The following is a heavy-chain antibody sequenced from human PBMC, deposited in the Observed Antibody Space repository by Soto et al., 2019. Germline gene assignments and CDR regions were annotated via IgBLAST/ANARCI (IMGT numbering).Heavy chain of an antibody. CDR2: IKSDGSGT. V-gene: IGHV3-74*01. Sequence: EVQLVESGGGLVQPGESLTLSCAASGFTFSSYWMHWVRQAPGKGLVWVSRIKSDGSGTYYADSVKGRLTISRDNAKNTRYLQLIGLQVAATAVYFCARGDGDRYDGNGYLGRHWGQGTLVTFSS. D-gene: IGHD3-22*01. CDR3: ARGDGDRYDGNGYLGRH. CDR1: GFTFSSYW. J-gene: IGHJ4*02.